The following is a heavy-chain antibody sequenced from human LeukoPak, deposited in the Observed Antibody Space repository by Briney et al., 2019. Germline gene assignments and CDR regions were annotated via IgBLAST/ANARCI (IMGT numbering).Heavy chain of an antibody. CDR3: VKGGFTYYDD. V-gene: IGHV3-23*01. J-gene: IGHJ4*02. D-gene: IGHD3-22*01. CDR2: INTGDIT. CDR1: GFTFYYSA. Sequence: GGSLRLSCAASGFTFYYSAMSWVRQAPEKGLEWVSTINTGDITFYANSVKGRFTISRDNSKNALFLQMNSLRAEDTAIYYCVKGGFTYYDDWGQGTLVTVSS.